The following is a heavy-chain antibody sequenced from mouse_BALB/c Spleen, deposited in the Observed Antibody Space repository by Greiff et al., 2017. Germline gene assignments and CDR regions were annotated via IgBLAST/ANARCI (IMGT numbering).Heavy chain of an antibody. D-gene: IGHD2-14*01. J-gene: IGHJ4*01. V-gene: IGHV5-4*02. CDR3: ARDSVRRGLWYAMDY. CDR2: ISDGGSYT. Sequence: EVMLVESGGGLVKPGGSLKLSCAASGFTFSDYYMYWVRQTPEKRLEWVATISDGGSYTYYPDSVKGRFTISRDNAKNNLYLQMSSLKSEDTAMYYCARDSVRRGLWYAMDYWGQGTSGTVSS. CDR1: GFTFSDYY.